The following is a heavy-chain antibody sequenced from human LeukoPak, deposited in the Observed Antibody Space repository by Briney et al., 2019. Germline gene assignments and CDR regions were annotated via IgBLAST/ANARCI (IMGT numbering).Heavy chain of an antibody. J-gene: IGHJ4*02. CDR1: GFTFSSYS. CDR3: ARVGYCTNGVCYGSDY. Sequence: GGSLRLSCAASGFTFSSYSMNWVRQALGKGLEWVSSISSSSSYIYYADSVKGRFTISRDNAKNSLYLQMNSLRAEDAAVYYCARVGYCTNGVCYGSDYWGQGTLVTVSS. D-gene: IGHD2-8*01. CDR2: ISSSSSYI. V-gene: IGHV3-21*01.